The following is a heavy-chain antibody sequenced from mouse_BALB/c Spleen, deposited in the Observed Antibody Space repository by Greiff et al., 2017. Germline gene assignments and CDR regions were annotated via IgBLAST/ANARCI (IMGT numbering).Heavy chain of an antibody. Sequence: EVKLMESGAGLVQPGGSRKLSCTASGFTFTSFGMHWVRQAPGKGLEWVAYISSGSSTNYYTDTVKGRFTISRDNPKNTLYLHMISLTSEDTAIYYSARSSSYNYAMDYWGQGTSVTVSS. D-gene: IGHD6-1*01. CDR1: GFTFTSFG. V-gene: IGHV5-17*02. CDR3: ARSSSYNYAMDY. J-gene: IGHJ4*01. CDR2: ISSGSSTN.